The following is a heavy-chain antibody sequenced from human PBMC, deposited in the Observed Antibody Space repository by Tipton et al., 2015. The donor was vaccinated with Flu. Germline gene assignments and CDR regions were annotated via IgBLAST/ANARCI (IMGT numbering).Heavy chain of an antibody. CDR1: QFIFTSFA. CDR3: AKDARGGWFHLYYFDS. CDR2: VSYDGSNK. J-gene: IGHJ4*02. D-gene: IGHD6-19*01. V-gene: IGHV3-30*18. Sequence: SLRLSCSASQFIFTSFALHWVRQAPGKGLEWVATVSYDGSNKVYADSVKGRFTISRDNSNKTMHLEMDSLRPEDTAVYYCAKDARGGWFHLYYFDSWGQGALVTVSS.